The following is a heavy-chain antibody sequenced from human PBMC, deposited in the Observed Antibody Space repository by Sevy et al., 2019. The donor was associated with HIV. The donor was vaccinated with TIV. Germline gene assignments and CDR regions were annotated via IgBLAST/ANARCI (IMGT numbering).Heavy chain of an antibody. CDR3: VRGGYGDYSKYFDP. J-gene: IGHJ5*02. CDR2: IFYSGST. V-gene: IGHV4-30-4*01. CDR1: GGSISSGDYY. D-gene: IGHD4-17*01. Sequence: SETLSLTCTVSGGSISSGDYYWSWIRQPPGKGLEWIGYIFYSGSTYYNPSLKSRVSISVDTSKKQFSLKLSSVTAADTAVYYCVRGGYGDYSKYFDPWGQGTLVTVSS.